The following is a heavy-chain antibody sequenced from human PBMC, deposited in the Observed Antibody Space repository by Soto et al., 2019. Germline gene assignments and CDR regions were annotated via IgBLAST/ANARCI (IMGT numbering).Heavy chain of an antibody. CDR1: GGSISSSSYY. D-gene: IGHD6-13*01. J-gene: IGHJ6*02. CDR3: ARLGRSSWPQDYYYGMDV. CDR2: IYYSGST. Sequence: SETLSLTCTVSGGSISSSSYYWGWIRQPPGKGLEWIGSIYYSGSTYYNPSLKSRVTISVDTSKNQFSLKLSSVTAADTAVYYCARLGRSSWPQDYYYGMDVWGQGTTVTVS. V-gene: IGHV4-39*01.